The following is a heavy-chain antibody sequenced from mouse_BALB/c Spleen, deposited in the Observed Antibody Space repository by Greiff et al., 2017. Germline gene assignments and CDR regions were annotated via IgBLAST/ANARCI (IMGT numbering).Heavy chain of an antibody. CDR2: ISYSGST. CDR3: ARWDYGYDWFAY. J-gene: IGHJ3*01. Sequence: EVQLVESGPGLVKPSQSLSLTCTVTGYSITSDYAWNWIRQFPGNKLEWMGYISYSGSTSYNPSLKSRISITRDTSKNQFFLQLNSVTTEDTATYYCARWDYGYDWFAYWGQGTLVTVSA. V-gene: IGHV3-2*02. D-gene: IGHD2-2*01. CDR1: GYSITSDYA.